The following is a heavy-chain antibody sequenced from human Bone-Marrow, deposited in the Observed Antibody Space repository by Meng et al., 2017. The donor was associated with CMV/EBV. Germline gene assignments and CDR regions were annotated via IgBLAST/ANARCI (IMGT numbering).Heavy chain of an antibody. CDR3: ARELGELSGDAFDI. CDR1: GFTFSSYD. J-gene: IGHJ3*02. D-gene: IGHD1-26*01. Sequence: GGSLRLSCAACGFTFSSYDMHWVRQATGKGLEWVSAIGTAGDTYYPGSVKGQFTISRENAKNSLYLQMNSLRAGDTAVYYCARELGELSGDAFDIWGQGTMVTVSS. V-gene: IGHV3-13*03. CDR2: IGTAGDT.